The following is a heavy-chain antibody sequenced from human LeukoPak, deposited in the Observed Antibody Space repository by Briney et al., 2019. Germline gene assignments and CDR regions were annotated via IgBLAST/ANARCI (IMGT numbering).Heavy chain of an antibody. CDR2: ISAYNGNT. D-gene: IGHD3-3*01. CDR1: GYTFTSYG. J-gene: IGHJ6*03. CDR3: ARDMSGYPPYYYHYMDV. Sequence: ASVKVSCKASGYTFTSYGISWVRQAPGQGLEWMGWISAYNGNTNYAQKLQGRVTMTTDTSTSTAYMELRSLRSDDTAVYYCARDMSGYPPYYYHYMDVWGKGTTVTVSS. V-gene: IGHV1-18*01.